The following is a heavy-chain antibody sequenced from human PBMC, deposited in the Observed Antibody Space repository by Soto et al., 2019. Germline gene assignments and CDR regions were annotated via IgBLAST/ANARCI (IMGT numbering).Heavy chain of an antibody. CDR1: GFTFSSYA. J-gene: IGHJ3*02. V-gene: IGHV3-23*01. D-gene: IGHD3-16*02. CDR2: ISGSGGST. Sequence: GGSLRLSCAASGFTFSSYAMSWVRQAPGKGLEWVSAISGSGGSTYYADSVKGRFTISRDNSKNTLYLQMNSLRAENTAVYYYANHEGTYDYIWGSYRYNAFDIWGQGTMVTVSS. CDR3: ANHEGTYDYIWGSYRYNAFDI.